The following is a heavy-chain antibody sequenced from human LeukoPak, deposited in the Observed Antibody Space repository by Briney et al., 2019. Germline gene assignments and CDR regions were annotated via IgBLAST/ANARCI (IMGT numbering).Heavy chain of an antibody. D-gene: IGHD4-17*01. CDR2: ITDDGSTT. J-gene: IGHJ4*01. V-gene: IGHV3-74*01. CDR1: GFPFSRYR. Sequence: GGSLRLSCAASGFPFSRYRMEWVRQAPGMGLVWVSRITDDGSTTTYADSVKGRFTISRDSAKNTLYLQMDRLRAEDTAVYYCAKESGATVTNSFDYWGHGALVTVSP. CDR3: AKESGATVTNSFDY.